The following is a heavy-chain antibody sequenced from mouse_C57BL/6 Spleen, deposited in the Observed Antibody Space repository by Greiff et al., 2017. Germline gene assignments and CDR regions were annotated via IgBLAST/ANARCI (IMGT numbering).Heavy chain of an antibody. Sequence: QVQLQQSGAELVKPGASVKISCKASGYAFSSYWMNWVKQRPGKGLEWIGQIYPGDGDTNYNGKFKGKATLTADKSSSTAYMQLSSLTSEDSAVYFCARSGSNYALFAYWGQGTLVTVSA. J-gene: IGHJ3*01. D-gene: IGHD2-5*01. CDR3: ARSGSNYALFAY. V-gene: IGHV1-80*01. CDR1: GYAFSSYW. CDR2: IYPGDGDT.